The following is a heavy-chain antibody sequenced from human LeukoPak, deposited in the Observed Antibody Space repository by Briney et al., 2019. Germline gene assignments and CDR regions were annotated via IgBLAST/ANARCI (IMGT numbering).Heavy chain of an antibody. V-gene: IGHV4-34*12. CDR1: GGSFSGYY. J-gene: IGHJ3*02. Sequence: SSETLSLTCAVYGGSFSGYYWSWIRQPPGKGLEWIGEIVHSGNTKYNPSLKSRVTISVDTSKNQFSLNLTSVTAADTAVYYCARFGSSTWYKGAFDIWGQGTMVTVAS. CDR2: IVHSGNT. CDR3: ARFGSSTWYKGAFDI. D-gene: IGHD1-1*01.